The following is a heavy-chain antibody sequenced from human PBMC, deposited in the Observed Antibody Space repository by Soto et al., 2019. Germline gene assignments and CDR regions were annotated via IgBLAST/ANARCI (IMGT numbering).Heavy chain of an antibody. CDR1: GFTFSNAW. V-gene: IGHV3-15*01. Sequence: SLRLSCAASGFTFSNAWMSWVRQAPGKGLEWVGRIKSKTDGGTTDYAAPVKGRFTISRDDSKNTLYLQMNSLKTEVTAVYYCTTEENYSSGWYYYGMDVWGQGTTVTVSS. D-gene: IGHD6-19*01. CDR2: IKSKTDGGTT. CDR3: TTEENYSSGWYYYGMDV. J-gene: IGHJ6*02.